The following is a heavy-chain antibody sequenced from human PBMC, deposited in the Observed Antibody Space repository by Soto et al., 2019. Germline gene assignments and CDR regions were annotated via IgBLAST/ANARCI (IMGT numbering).Heavy chain of an antibody. Sequence: PSETLSLTCTVSGGSIRNYYWSWIRQPAGKGLEWIGRVYSTGTTNYNPPLRSRVAMSVDTSKNQFSLRLDSVTAADTATYFCAGDGYYDSNNGFEHWGLGTLVTVSS. J-gene: IGHJ5*02. CDR2: VYSTGTT. CDR1: GGSIRNYY. CDR3: AGDGYYDSNNGFEH. D-gene: IGHD3-22*01. V-gene: IGHV4-4*07.